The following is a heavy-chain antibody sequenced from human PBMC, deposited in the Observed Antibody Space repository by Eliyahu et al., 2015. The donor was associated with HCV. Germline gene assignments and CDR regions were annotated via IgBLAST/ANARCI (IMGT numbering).Heavy chain of an antibody. CDR1: GFTFSTAW. CDR3: TTALNDYGDYVLNYFDY. D-gene: IGHD4-17*01. V-gene: IGHV3-15*01. CDR2: IKSKTDGGTT. Sequence: EVQLVESGGGLVKPGGSLRLSCAASGFTFSTAWXSWVRQAPGKGLEWVGRIKSKTDGGTTDYAAPVKGRFTISRDDSKNTLYLQMNSLKTEDTAVYYCTTALNDYGDYVLNYFDYWGQGTLVTVSS. J-gene: IGHJ4*02.